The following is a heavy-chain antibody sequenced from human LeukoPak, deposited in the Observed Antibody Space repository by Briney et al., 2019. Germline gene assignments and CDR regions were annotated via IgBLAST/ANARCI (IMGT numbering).Heavy chain of an antibody. Sequence: GGSLRLSCADSGFTFSSYSMHWVRQTPGKGLEWVAIISYDGSNIYYADSVKGRFTISRDNSKNTLYLQMNSLRAEDTAVYYCARDYYMDVWGKGTTVTVSS. CDR3: ARDYYMDV. CDR1: GFTFSSYS. V-gene: IGHV3-30*04. J-gene: IGHJ6*03. CDR2: ISYDGSNI.